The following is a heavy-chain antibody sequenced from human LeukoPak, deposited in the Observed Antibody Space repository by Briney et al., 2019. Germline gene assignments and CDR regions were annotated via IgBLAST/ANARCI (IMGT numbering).Heavy chain of an antibody. CDR1: GYTFTGYY. V-gene: IGHV1-2*02. CDR2: INPNSGGT. J-gene: IGHJ5*02. CDR3: ARDDMYSSGWYTA. D-gene: IGHD6-19*01. Sequence: ASVKVSCKASGYTFTGYYMHWVRQAPRQGLEWMGWINPNSGGTNYAQKFQGRVTMTRDTSISTAYMELSRLRSDDTAVYYCARDDMYSSGWYTAWGQGTLVTVSS.